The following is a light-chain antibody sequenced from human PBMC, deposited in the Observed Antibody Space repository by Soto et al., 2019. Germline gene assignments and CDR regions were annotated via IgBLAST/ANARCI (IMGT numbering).Light chain of an antibody. V-gene: IGLV1-40*01. Sequence: QSVLTQPPSVSGAPGQRVTISCTGSSSNIGAGCDVHWYQQLPGTAPKLLIYANSNRPSGVPDRFSGSKSGTSASLAITGLQAEDEADYYCQSYDTSLSVVFGGGTQLTVL. CDR2: ANS. CDR1: SSNIGAGCD. CDR3: QSYDTSLSVV. J-gene: IGLJ2*01.